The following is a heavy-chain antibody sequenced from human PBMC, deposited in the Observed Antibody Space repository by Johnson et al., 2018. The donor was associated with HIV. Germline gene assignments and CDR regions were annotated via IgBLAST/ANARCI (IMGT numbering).Heavy chain of an antibody. Sequence: VQLVESGGGLVQPGGSLRLSCAASGFTVSTNYMSWVRQAPGMGLEWVSVIYSGGSTYYADSVKGRFTISRDNSKNTLYRQMNSLGAEDTAVYYCGRATTVVTPRLGAFDILGQGTMVTFSS. V-gene: IGHV3-66*02. CDR2: IYSGGST. J-gene: IGHJ3*02. CDR3: GRATTVVTPRLGAFDI. CDR1: GFTVSTNY. D-gene: IGHD4-23*01.